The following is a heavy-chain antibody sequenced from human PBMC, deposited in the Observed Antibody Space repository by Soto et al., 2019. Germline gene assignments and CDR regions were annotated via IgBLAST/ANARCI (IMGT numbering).Heavy chain of an antibody. V-gene: IGHV1-46*01. D-gene: IGHD1-1*01. CDR1: GHTFTSYV. Sequence: ASVKVSCKASGHTFTSYVIHWVRQAPGQGLEWMGIINPSGGSTSYAQKFQGRVTMTRDTSTSTVYMELSSLRSEDTAVYYCARLSAAPRATTDWFDPWGQGTLVTVSS. CDR3: ARLSAAPRATTDWFDP. J-gene: IGHJ5*02. CDR2: INPSGGST.